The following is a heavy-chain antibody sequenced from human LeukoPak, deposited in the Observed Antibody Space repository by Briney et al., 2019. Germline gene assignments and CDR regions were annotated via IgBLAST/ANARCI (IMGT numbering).Heavy chain of an antibody. Sequence: PGRSLRLSCAASGFTFSSYGMHWDRQAPGKGLEWVAVIWYDGSNKYYADSVKGRFTISRDNSKNTLYLLMNSLRAEDPAVYYCARDLAPSPKTYGMDVWGQGTTVTVSS. V-gene: IGHV3-33*01. CDR1: GFTFSSYG. CDR2: IWYDGSNK. D-gene: IGHD3-16*01. CDR3: ARDLAPSPKTYGMDV. J-gene: IGHJ6*02.